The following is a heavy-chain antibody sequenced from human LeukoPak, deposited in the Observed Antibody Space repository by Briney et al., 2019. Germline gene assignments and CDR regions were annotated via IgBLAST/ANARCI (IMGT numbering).Heavy chain of an antibody. CDR2: IIPIFGTA. CDR3: ARSQYCSSTSCFNYYYMDV. D-gene: IGHD2-2*01. J-gene: IGHJ6*03. Sequence: SVKVSCKASGGTFSSYAISWVRQAPGQGLEWMGGIIPIFGTANYAQKFQGRVTITADESTSTAYMELSSLRSEDTAVYYCARSQYCSSTSCFNYYYMDVWGKGTTVTVSS. CDR1: GGTFSSYA. V-gene: IGHV1-69*13.